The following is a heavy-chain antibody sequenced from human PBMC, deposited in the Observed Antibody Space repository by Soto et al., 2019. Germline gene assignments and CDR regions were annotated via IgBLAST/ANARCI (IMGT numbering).Heavy chain of an antibody. Sequence: QVQLVQSGAEVKKPGSSVNVSCKASGGTFSSYAISWLRQAPGQGPEWMGGVVPILETTIYAQKFLGRRTINAGQSTTTVCMELRGLTSEATAVYYCANDGGLAGYSWPILYFAMDVWGPGTTVTVSS. D-gene: IGHD4-4*01. CDR3: ANDGGLAGYSWPILYFAMDV. CDR1: GGTFSSYA. CDR2: VVPILETT. V-gene: IGHV1-69*01. J-gene: IGHJ6*02.